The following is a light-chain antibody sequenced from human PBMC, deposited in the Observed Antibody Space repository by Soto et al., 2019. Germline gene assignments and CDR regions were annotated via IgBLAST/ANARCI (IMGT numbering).Light chain of an antibody. Sequence: DIVMTQSPDSLAVSLGERATINCKSSQSVLYSSNNKNYLAWYQQKSGQPPKLLMSWASTRESGAPDRFCGSGSGTDFTLTINSLQAEDVAVYYCQQYYTSTPTFGQGTKLEI. CDR3: QQYYTSTPT. CDR1: QSVLYSSNNKNY. J-gene: IGKJ2*01. CDR2: WAS. V-gene: IGKV4-1*01.